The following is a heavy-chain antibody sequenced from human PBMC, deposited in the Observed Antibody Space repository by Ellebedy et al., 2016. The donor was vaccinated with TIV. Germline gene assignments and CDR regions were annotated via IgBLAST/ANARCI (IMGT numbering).Heavy chain of an antibody. D-gene: IGHD1-1*01. V-gene: IGHV4-39*01. Sequence: MPSETLSLTCTVPGGSISSSSYYWGWIRQPPGKGLEWIGSIYYSGRTYYNPSLKSRVTISVDTSKNQFSLKLNTVTAADTAVYYCARHHTVERGAIDYWGQGTLFTVSS. CDR2: IYYSGRT. CDR3: ARHHTVERGAIDY. J-gene: IGHJ4*02. CDR1: GGSISSSSYY.